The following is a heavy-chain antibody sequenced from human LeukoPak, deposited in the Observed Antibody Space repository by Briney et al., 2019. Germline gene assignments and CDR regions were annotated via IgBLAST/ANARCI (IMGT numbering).Heavy chain of an antibody. D-gene: IGHD4-17*01. Sequence: SETLSLTCTVSGGSISSYYWSWIRQPPGKGLEWIGYIYYSGSTNYNPSLKSRVTISVDTSKNQFSLKLSSVTAADTAVYYRARVADYGDYVLDPWGQGTLVTVSS. J-gene: IGHJ5*02. CDR2: IYYSGST. CDR1: GGSISSYY. V-gene: IGHV4-59*01. CDR3: ARVADYGDYVLDP.